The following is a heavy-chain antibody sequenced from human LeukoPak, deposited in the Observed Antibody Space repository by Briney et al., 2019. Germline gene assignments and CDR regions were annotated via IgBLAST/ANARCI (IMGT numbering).Heavy chain of an antibody. Sequence: GGSLRLSCAASGFKFSGYAMNWLRQAPGKGLEWVSVISGGGGTTYYADSVKGRFTISRGNSKNTLFVLMNSLRDEDTAVRYGATVREDSFFTLIFGHRGQGTLVTVSS. D-gene: IGHD2-21*01. J-gene: IGHJ4*02. CDR3: ATVREDSFFTLIFGH. CDR2: ISGGGGTT. CDR1: GFKFSGYA. V-gene: IGHV3-23*01.